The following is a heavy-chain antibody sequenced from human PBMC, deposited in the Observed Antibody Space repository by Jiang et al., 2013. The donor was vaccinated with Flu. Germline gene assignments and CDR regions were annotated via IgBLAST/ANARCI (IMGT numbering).Heavy chain of an antibody. CDR1: GFTFSDYY. D-gene: IGHD3-22*01. J-gene: IGHJ4*02. CDR2: ISSSSSYT. V-gene: IGHV3-11*06. CDR3: ARDQDSYYDSSGYYGY. Sequence: QLLESGGGLVKPGGSLRLSCAASGFTFSDYYMSWIRQAPGKGLEWVSYISSSSSYTNYADSVKGRFTISRDNAKNSLYLQMNSLRAEDTAVYYCARDQDSYYDSSGYYGYWGQGTLVTVSS.